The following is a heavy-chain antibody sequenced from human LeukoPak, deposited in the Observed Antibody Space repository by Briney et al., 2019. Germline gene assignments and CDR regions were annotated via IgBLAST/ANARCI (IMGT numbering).Heavy chain of an antibody. V-gene: IGHV1-2*02. J-gene: IGHJ4*02. CDR1: GYTFTGYY. Sequence: GAPVKVSCQASGYTFTGYYMHWVRQAPRQGLEWMGWINPNSGDTNYAQKFQGRVTMTRDTSINTAYMELTRLTSDDTAVYYCARVYSIRSFDYWGQGTLVTVSS. CDR3: ARVYSIRSFDY. CDR2: INPNSGDT. D-gene: IGHD2-15*01.